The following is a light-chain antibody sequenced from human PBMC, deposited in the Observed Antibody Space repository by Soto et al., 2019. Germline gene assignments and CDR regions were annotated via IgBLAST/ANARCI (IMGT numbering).Light chain of an antibody. V-gene: IGKV3D-15*01. CDR3: QEYHNWPPIT. CDR1: QRINTK. CDR2: GAS. J-gene: IGKJ5*01. Sequence: ETLMTQSPANLSLSPGETATLSCRAGQRINTKLAWYQQKLGQAPRLLIYGASTRATGIPAPFSGSGSGTEFPLTISSLHSDIFAVYYCQEYHNWPPITCGQGTRLDIK.